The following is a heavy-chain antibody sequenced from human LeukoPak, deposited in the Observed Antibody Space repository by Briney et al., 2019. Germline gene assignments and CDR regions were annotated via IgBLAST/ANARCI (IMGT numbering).Heavy chain of an antibody. V-gene: IGHV4-59*11. J-gene: IGHJ4*02. CDR1: GGSMTTHY. CDR2: IYYSGTT. Sequence: SETLSLTCIVSGGSMTTHYWSWFRQHPGKGLEWIGYIYYSGTTNYNSSLESRVTISVDTSKNQFSLRLNSVTAADTAFYYCARGGWYQDYWGQGTLVTVSS. D-gene: IGHD6-19*01. CDR3: ARGGWYQDY.